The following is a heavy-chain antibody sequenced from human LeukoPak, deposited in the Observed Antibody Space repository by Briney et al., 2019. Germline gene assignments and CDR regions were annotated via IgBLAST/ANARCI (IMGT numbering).Heavy chain of an antibody. D-gene: IGHD3-3*01. Sequence: GASVKVSCKASGYTFASYDINWVRQAPGQGLEWMGWINPNSGGTNYAQKFQGRVTMTRDTSISTAYMELSRLRSDDTAVYYCGRNDFWSGYYDRLDYWGQGTLVTVSS. CDR3: GRNDFWSGYYDRLDY. J-gene: IGHJ4*02. V-gene: IGHV1-2*02. CDR2: INPNSGGT. CDR1: GYTFASYD.